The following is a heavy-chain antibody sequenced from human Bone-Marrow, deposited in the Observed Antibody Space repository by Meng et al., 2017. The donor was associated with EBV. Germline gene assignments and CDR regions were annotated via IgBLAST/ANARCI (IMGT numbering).Heavy chain of an antibody. CDR1: GTPFSTYA. CDR2: INVGNGDT. D-gene: IGHD3-22*01. J-gene: IGHJ5*02. CDR3: ARDSSGDSRNFDP. Sequence: HVQFVQAGAEVKKPGASVKVSCKASGTPFSTYAIPWVRQAPGQRLEWMGWINVGNGDTKYSQKLQGRVTITRDTSASTAYMELRSLRSEDTAVYCCARDSSGDSRNFDPWGQGTLVTVSS. V-gene: IGHV1-3*01.